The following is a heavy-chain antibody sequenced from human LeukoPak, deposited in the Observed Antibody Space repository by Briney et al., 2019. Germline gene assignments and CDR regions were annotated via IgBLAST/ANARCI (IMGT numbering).Heavy chain of an antibody. CDR1: GYRVTNYW. CDR2: IYPGDSDT. V-gene: IGHV5-51*01. J-gene: IGHJ6*02. D-gene: IGHD4-17*01. CDR3: ARHQGATVNYGMDV. Sequence: GESLKISCKVSGYRVTNYWIAWVRQMPGKGLEWMGIIYPGDSDTRYSPSFQGQVTISADKSISTTYLQWSSLKASDTAMYYCARHQGATVNYGMDVWGQGTTVTVSS.